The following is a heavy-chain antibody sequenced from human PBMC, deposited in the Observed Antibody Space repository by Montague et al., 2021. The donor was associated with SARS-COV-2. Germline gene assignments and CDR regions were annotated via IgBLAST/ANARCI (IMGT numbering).Heavy chain of an antibody. CDR2: IYYSGST. V-gene: IGHV4-39*01. J-gene: IGHJ6*02. CDR3: ARRVTGTTVHYYYYGMDV. D-gene: IGHD1-20*01. CDR1: GGSISSSSYY. Sequence: SETLSLTCTVSGGSISSSSYYWGWIRQPPGKGLEWIGSIYYSGSTYYNPSLKSRVTISVGTSKNQFSLKLSSVTAADTAVYYCARRVTGTTVHYYYYGMDVWGQGTTGTVSS.